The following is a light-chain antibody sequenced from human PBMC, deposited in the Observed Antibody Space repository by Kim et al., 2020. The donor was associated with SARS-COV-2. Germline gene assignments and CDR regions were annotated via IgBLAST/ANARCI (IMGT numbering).Light chain of an antibody. CDR1: SSNIGSNN. J-gene: IGLJ3*02. CDR2: SNN. Sequence: QSVLTQPPSASGTPGQRVTISCSGSSSNIGSNNVVWYQQLPGAAPNLLIYSNNQRPSGIPDRFSGSRSGTSASLAISGLQSGDEAEYYCAVWDDSLKQGVFGGGTQLTVL. V-gene: IGLV1-44*01. CDR3: AVWDDSLKQGV.